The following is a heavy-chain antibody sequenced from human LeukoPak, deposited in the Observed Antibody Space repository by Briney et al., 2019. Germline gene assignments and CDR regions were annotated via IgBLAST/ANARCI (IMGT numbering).Heavy chain of an antibody. CDR2: IYYSGST. V-gene: IGHV4-39*01. D-gene: IGHD6-19*01. CDR1: GGSISSSSYY. J-gene: IGHJ4*02. CDR3: ARHGSASGWYRSHFDY. Sequence: SETLSLTCTVSGGSISSSSYYWGWIRQPPGKGLEGIGSIYYSGSTYYSPPLKRRVTMSVDTSKNQFSLKLSSVTAADTAVYYCARHGSASGWYRSHFDYWGQGTLVTVSS.